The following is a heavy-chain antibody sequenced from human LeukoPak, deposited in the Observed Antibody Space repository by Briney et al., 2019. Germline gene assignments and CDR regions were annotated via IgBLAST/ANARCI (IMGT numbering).Heavy chain of an antibody. J-gene: IGHJ3*02. CDR1: GGSISSYY. CDR2: IYYSGST. Sequence: PSETLSLTCTVSGGSISSYYWSWIRQPPGKGLEWIGYIYYSGSTNYNPSLKSRVTISVDTSKNQFSLKLSSVTAADTAVYYCARHRGVRRYYDSSDQPHAFDIWGQGTMVTVSS. CDR3: ARHRGVRRYYDSSDQPHAFDI. D-gene: IGHD3-22*01. V-gene: IGHV4-59*08.